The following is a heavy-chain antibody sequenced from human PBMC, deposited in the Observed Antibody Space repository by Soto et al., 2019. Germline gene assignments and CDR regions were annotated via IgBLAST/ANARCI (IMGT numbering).Heavy chain of an antibody. J-gene: IGHJ3*02. CDR1: GYRFTGYY. D-gene: IGHD6-6*01. CDR3: ARGSIAARPGAFDI. V-gene: IGHV1-2*04. Sequence: GASVKVSCKASGYRFTGYYMHCVRQAPGQGLEWMGWINPNSGGTNYAQKFQGWVTMTRDTSISTAYMELSRLRSDDTAVYYCARGSIAARPGAFDIWGQGTMVTVSS. CDR2: INPNSGGT.